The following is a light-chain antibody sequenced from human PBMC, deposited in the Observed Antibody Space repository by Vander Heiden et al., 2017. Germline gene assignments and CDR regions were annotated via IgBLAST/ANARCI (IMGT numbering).Light chain of an antibody. CDR1: NSNIGNNA. J-gene: IGLJ3*02. CDR3: AAWDDTVSGPV. CDR2: YDD. V-gene: IGLV1-36*01. Sequence: QPVLTQPPSVSEAPGQRVTISCSGSNSNIGNNAVSWYQQLPGRAPRLLIYYDDLLTSGVSDGFSGSKSGTSASLAISGLQSEDEATYYCAAWDDTVSGPVFGGGTQLTV.